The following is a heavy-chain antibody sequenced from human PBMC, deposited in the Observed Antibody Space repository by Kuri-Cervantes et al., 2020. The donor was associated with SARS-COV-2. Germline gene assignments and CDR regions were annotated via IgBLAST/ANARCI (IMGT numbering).Heavy chain of an antibody. CDR3: AKDFGTYYDSSGYLKY. Sequence: GESLKISCAASGFTFSDYEMNWVRQAPGKGLEWVSYISISGSTIYYADSVKGRFTISRDNAKNSLYLQMNSLRAEDTAVYYCAKDFGTYYDSSGYLKYWGQGTLVTVSS. CDR1: GFTFSDYE. J-gene: IGHJ1*01. CDR2: ISISGSTI. V-gene: IGHV3-48*03. D-gene: IGHD3-22*01.